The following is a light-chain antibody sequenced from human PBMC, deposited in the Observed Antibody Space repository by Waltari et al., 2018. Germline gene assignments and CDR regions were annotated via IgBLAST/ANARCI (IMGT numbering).Light chain of an antibody. Sequence: SSELTQDPAVSVALGQTVRITCQGDSLRSYYASWYQQKPAQTPVIVIYGKNNRPSGIPDRFPGSRSGTTASLTITGAQAEDEADYYCNSRDSSGNPLFGGGTKLTVL. CDR2: GKN. CDR1: SLRSYY. V-gene: IGLV3-19*01. CDR3: NSRDSSGNPL. J-gene: IGLJ3*02.